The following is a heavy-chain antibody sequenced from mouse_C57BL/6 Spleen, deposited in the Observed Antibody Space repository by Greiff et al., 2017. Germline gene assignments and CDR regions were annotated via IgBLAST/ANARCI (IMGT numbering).Heavy chain of an antibody. V-gene: IGHV5-4*01. Sequence: DVKLVESGGGLVKPGGSLKLSCAASGFTFSSYAMSWVRQTPEKRLEWVATISDGGSYTYYPDNVKGRFTFSRDNAKNNLYLQMSHLKSEDTAMYYCARDDSNYSYYFDYWGQGTTLTVSS. CDR2: ISDGGSYT. CDR3: ARDDSNYSYYFDY. J-gene: IGHJ2*01. D-gene: IGHD2-5*01. CDR1: GFTFSSYA.